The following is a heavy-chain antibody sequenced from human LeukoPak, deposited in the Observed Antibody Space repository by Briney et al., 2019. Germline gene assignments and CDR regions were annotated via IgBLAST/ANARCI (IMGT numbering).Heavy chain of an antibody. D-gene: IGHD1-1*01. CDR3: ARGRSVQLELGWYYYYYMDV. J-gene: IGHJ6*03. CDR1: GYTFTSYY. CDR2: INPSGGST. Sequence: GASVKVSCKASGYTFTSYYMHWVRQAPGQGLEWMGIINPSGGSTSYAQKFQGRVTMTRDTSISTAYMELSRLRSDDTAVYYCARGRSVQLELGWYYYYYMDVWGKGTTVTISS. V-gene: IGHV1-46*01.